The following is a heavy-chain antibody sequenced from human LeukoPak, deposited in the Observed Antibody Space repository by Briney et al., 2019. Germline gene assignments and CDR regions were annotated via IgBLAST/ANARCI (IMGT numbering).Heavy chain of an antibody. V-gene: IGHV3-23*01. D-gene: IGHD3-22*01. CDR3: AKGNYYDSSGCFDY. Sequence: GGSLRLSCAASGFTFRSYSMNWLRQAPGKGLEWVSAISGSGGSTYYADSVKGRFTISRDNSKNTLYLQMNSLRAEDTAVYYCAKGNYYDSSGCFDYWGQGTLVTVSS. CDR1: GFTFRSYS. CDR2: ISGSGGST. J-gene: IGHJ4*02.